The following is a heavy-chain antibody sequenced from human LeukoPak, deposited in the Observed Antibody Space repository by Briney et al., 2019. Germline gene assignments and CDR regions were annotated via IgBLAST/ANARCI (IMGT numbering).Heavy chain of an antibody. CDR3: AKDWGYCSSTSCYAIYYYYGMDV. V-gene: IGHV3-23*01. J-gene: IGHJ6*02. CDR2: ISGSGGST. Sequence: PGGSLRLSCAASGFTFSSYAMSWVRQAPGKGLEWVSAISGSGGSTYYADSVKGRFTISRDNSKNTLYLQVNSLRAEDTAVYYCAKDWGYCSSTSCYAIYYYYGMDVWGQGTTVTVSS. CDR1: GFTFSSYA. D-gene: IGHD2-2*01.